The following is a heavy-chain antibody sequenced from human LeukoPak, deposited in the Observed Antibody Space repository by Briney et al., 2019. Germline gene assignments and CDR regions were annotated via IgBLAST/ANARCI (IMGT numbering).Heavy chain of an antibody. D-gene: IGHD1-26*01. CDR1: GFTFSSYE. Sequence: GGSLRLSCISSGFTFSSYEMNWVRQAPGKGLEWVSYITGSGSTKYYADSVQGRFTISRDNAKISLYLQMNSLRAEDTAVYYCARDSRLGASFDYWGQGTLVTVSS. V-gene: IGHV3-48*03. CDR3: ARDSRLGASFDY. CDR2: ITGSGSTK. J-gene: IGHJ4*02.